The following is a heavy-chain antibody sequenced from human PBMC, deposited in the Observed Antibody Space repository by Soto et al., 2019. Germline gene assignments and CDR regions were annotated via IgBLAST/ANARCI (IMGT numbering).Heavy chain of an antibody. J-gene: IGHJ5*02. CDR1: GGSISSGDYY. D-gene: IGHD6-6*01. CDR2: IYYSGST. Sequence: PSETLSLTCTVSGGSISSGDYYWSWIRQPPGKGLEWIGYIYYSGSTYYNPSLKSRVTISVDTSKNQISLKLSSETAADTAVYYCARERPDGARLDPWGQGTLVTVSS. CDR3: ARERPDGARLDP. V-gene: IGHV4-30-4*01.